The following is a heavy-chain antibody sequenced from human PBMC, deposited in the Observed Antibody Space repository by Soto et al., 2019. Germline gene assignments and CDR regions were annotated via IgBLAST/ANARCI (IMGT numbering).Heavy chain of an antibody. J-gene: IGHJ4*02. CDR3: ARFAREENPKVGSWYYFDY. V-gene: IGHV4-31*11. Sequence: SETLFRTGAVWGGSISRGGYFWSWGRQHPGKGLEWIGNIYYSGRTYSNPSLKSRVTISVDTSKNQFSLKLSSVTAADTAVYYCARFAREENPKVGSWYYFDYWGQGTRVT. D-gene: IGHD6-13*01. CDR1: GGSISRGGYF. CDR2: IYYSGRT.